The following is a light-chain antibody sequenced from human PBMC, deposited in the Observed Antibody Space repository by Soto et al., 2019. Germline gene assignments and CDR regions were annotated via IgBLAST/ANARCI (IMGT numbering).Light chain of an antibody. V-gene: IGKV1-12*01. CDR1: EDINSR. CDR3: QKADSFPIT. J-gene: IGKJ5*01. CDR2: AAF. Sequence: DIQMTQSPSSVSASVGDRVTISCRASEDINSRLAWYQQKPGNAPKLLIYAAFILQSGVPSRFSGYRSGTDFTLSISSLQPEDFATYYCQKADSFPITFGQGTRLEI.